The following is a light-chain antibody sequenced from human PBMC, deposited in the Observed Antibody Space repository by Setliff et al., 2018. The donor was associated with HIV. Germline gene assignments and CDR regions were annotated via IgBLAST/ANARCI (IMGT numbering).Light chain of an antibody. J-gene: IGLJ2*01. CDR2: GVT. V-gene: IGLV2-14*01. Sequence: QSVLTQPASVSGSPRQSITISCSGTKRDIGGYNSVSWYQQHPGKVPKLIIYGVTNRPSGVSDRFSGSKSGNTASLTISGLQAEDEATYYCGSYTTRNTLIFGGGTKVTVL. CDR3: GSYTTRNTLI. CDR1: KRDIGGYNS.